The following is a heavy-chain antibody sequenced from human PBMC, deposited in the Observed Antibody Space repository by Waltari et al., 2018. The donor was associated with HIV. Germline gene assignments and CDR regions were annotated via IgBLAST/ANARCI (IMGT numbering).Heavy chain of an antibody. CDR2: INSDGSST. D-gene: IGHD3-16*01. CDR3: ASLYNYVWGSPPPFDY. Sequence: EVQLVESGGGLVQPGGSLRLSCAASGFTFSSYWMHWVRQAPGKGLVWVSCINSDGSSTSYADSVKGRFTISRDNAKNTVYLQMNSLRAEDTALYYCASLYNYVWGSPPPFDYWGQGTLVTVSS. V-gene: IGHV3-74*01. J-gene: IGHJ4*02. CDR1: GFTFSSYW.